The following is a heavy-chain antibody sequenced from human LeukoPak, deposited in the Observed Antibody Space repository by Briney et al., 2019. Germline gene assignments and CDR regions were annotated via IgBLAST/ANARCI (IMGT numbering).Heavy chain of an antibody. CDR2: MSGSGVSP. V-gene: IGHV3-23*01. CDR3: AKANSPYYYDGSGYSTFDY. D-gene: IGHD3-22*01. CDR1: GFTFSSYA. Sequence: GGSLRLSCAASGFTFSSYAMNWVRQAPGKGLEWVSGMSGSGVSPYYADSVKGRFTMSRDNSKNTLYLQMNSLRAEDTAVYYCAKANSPYYYDGSGYSTFDYWGQGTLVTVSS. J-gene: IGHJ4*02.